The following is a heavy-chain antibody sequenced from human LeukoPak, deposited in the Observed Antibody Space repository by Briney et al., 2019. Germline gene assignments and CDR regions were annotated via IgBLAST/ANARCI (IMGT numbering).Heavy chain of an antibody. CDR1: GGSISSGGYY. J-gene: IGHJ5*02. Sequence: SETLSLTCTVSGGSISSGGYYWSWIRQHPGKGLEWIGYIYYSGSTYYNPSLKSRVTISVDTSKNQVSLKLSSVTAADTAMYYCARGFVVTSSSLIYNWFDPWGQGTLVTVSS. D-gene: IGHD6-13*01. CDR2: IYYSGST. V-gene: IGHV4-31*03. CDR3: ARGFVVTSSSLIYNWFDP.